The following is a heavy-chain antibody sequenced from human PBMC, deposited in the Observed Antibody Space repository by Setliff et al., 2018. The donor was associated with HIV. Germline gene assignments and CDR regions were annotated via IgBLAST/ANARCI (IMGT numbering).Heavy chain of an antibody. V-gene: IGHV4-59*11. Sequence: SEILSPTCIVAGGSISSHYWSRIRQPPGKGLEWIGYIYYSGSTNYNPPLKSRVTISVDTSKKQFPLKLDSGTAADSAVYYCASGGFYGSGYYLLDYWGQGTLVTVSS. D-gene: IGHD6-19*01. CDR1: GGSISSHY. CDR2: IYYSGST. J-gene: IGHJ4*02. CDR3: ASGGFYGSGYYLLDY.